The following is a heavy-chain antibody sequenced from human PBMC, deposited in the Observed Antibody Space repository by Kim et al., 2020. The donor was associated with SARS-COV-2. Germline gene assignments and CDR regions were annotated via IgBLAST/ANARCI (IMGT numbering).Heavy chain of an antibody. CDR1: GFTFSSYA. D-gene: IGHD3-10*01. V-gene: IGHV3-30*04. J-gene: IGHJ4*02. Sequence: GGSLRLSCAASGFTFSSYAMHWVRQAPGKGLEWVAVISYDGSNKYYADSVKGRFTISIDNSKNTLYLQMNSLRAEDTAVYYCARDSSGSGSYYATYHYWGQGTLVTVSS. CDR2: ISYDGSNK. CDR3: ARDSSGSGSYYATYHY.